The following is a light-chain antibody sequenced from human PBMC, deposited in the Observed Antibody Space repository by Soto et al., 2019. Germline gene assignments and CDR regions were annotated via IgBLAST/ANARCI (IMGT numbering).Light chain of an antibody. V-gene: IGLV2-14*01. CDR3: SSFTGAILI. CDR2: EVS. J-gene: IGLJ2*01. Sequence: QSALTQPASVSGSPGQSITTSCTGTSSDVGGSDYVSWYQHHPGKAPKLMIYEVSNRPSGVSNRFSGSKSGNTASLTISGLQAEDEADYYCSSFTGAILIFGGGTKLTVL. CDR1: SSDVGGSDY.